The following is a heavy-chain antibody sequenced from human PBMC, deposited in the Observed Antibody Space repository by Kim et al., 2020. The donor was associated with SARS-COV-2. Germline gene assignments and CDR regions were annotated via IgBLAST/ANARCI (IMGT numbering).Heavy chain of an antibody. CDR2: ISGYNGDT. J-gene: IGHJ4*02. V-gene: IGHV1-18*01. D-gene: IGHD3-16*01. CDR3: SREGAVGLTADY. CDR1: GYTFTSYG. Sequence: ASVKVSCKTSGYTFTSYGISWVRQAPGQGLEWMGWISGYNGDTDYAQKFQGGLTVTTDTSTSAAYMDLRSLRFDETAVYYCSREGAVGLTADYWCQGTLVTVSS.